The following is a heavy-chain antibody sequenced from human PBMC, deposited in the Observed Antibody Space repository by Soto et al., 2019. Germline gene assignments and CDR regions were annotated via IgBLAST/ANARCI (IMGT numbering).Heavy chain of an antibody. V-gene: IGHV1-69*13. CDR2: IIPIFGTA. D-gene: IGHD2-15*01. CDR1: GGTFSSYA. Sequence: SVKVSCKASGGTFSSYAISWVRQAPGQGLEWMGGIIPIFGTANYAQKFQGRVTITADESTSTAYMELSSLRSEDTAVYYCARVASGGSSSPYYYYYYGMDVWGQGTTVTVSS. J-gene: IGHJ6*02. CDR3: ARVASGGSSSPYYYYYYGMDV.